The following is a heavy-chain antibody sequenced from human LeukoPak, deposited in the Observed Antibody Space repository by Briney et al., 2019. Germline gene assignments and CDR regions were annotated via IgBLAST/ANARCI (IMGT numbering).Heavy chain of an antibody. D-gene: IGHD3-22*01. CDR3: ARLTYYYDSSGYFDAFDI. CDR1: GYTFTSYG. Sequence: ASXTXSCXASGYTFTSYGISWVRQAPGQGLEWMGWISAYNGNTNYAQKLQGRVTMTTDTSTSTAYMELRSLRSDDTAVYYCARLTYYYDSSGYFDAFDIWGQGTMVTVSS. J-gene: IGHJ3*02. V-gene: IGHV1-18*01. CDR2: ISAYNGNT.